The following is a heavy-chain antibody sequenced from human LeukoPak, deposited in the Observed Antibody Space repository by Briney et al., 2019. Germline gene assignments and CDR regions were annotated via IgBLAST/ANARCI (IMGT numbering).Heavy chain of an antibody. V-gene: IGHV3-48*01. J-gene: IGHJ6*02. Sequence: GGSLRLSCAASGFTFNTYTMNWVRQAPGKGLEWVSYVSGSSGIIDYADSVRGRFTISRDNAKNSLYLQMNSLRAEDTAVYYCARGPGRRITIFGVVIKGYYGMDVWGQGTTVTVSS. CDR2: VSGSSGII. CDR3: ARGPGRRITIFGVVIKGYYGMDV. D-gene: IGHD3-3*01. CDR1: GFTFNTYT.